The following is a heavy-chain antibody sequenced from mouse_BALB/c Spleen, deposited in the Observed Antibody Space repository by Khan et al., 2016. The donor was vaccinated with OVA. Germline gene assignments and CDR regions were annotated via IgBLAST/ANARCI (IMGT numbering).Heavy chain of an antibody. J-gene: IGHJ3*01. V-gene: IGHV2-2*02. CDR3: AKNYDYDEGLAY. Sequence: QVQLKESGPGLVQPSQSLSITCTVSGFSLTTYGVHWVRQSPGKGLEWLGVIWSGGSTDYNAAFISRLSISKDNSKSQVFFKMNSLQANDTAIYYCAKNYDYDEGLAYWGQGTLVTVAA. CDR2: IWSGGST. D-gene: IGHD2-4*01. CDR1: GFSLTTYG.